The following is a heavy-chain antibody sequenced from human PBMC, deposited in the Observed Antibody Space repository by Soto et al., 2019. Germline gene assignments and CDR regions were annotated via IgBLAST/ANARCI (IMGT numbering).Heavy chain of an antibody. CDR1: GGTFSSYA. CDR3: ARGGAAGNYYYYGMDV. CDR2: IIPIFGTA. V-gene: IGHV1-69*06. J-gene: IGHJ6*02. Sequence: ASVKVSCKASGGTFSSYAISWVRQAPGQGLEWMGGIIPIFGTANYAQKFQGRVTITADKSTSTAYMELSSLRSEDTAVYYCARGGAAGNYYYYGMDVWGQGTTVTVSS. D-gene: IGHD6-25*01.